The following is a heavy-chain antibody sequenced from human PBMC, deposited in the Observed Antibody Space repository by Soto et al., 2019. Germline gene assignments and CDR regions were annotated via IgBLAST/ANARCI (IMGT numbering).Heavy chain of an antibody. J-gene: IGHJ3*02. D-gene: IGHD3-3*01. CDR1: GGSFSGYY. V-gene: IGHV4-34*01. CDR2: INHSGST. Sequence: SETLSLTCAVYGGSFSGYYWSWIRQPPGKGLEWIGEINHSGSTNYNPSLKSRVTISVDTSKNQFSLKLSSVTAADTAVYYCARSLTIFGVVIGAFDIWGQGTMVTVSS. CDR3: ARSLTIFGVVIGAFDI.